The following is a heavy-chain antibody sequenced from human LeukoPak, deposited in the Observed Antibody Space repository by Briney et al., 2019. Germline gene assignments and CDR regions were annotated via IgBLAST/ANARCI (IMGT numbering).Heavy chain of an antibody. J-gene: IGHJ3*02. Sequence: SETLSLTCAVYGGSFSGYYWSWIRQPAEKGLEWIGRIYTSGSTNYNPSLTSRVTMSVDTSKNQFSLKLTSVTAADTAVYYCARDRCNSTTCASRGAFDIWGQGTMVTVS. V-gene: IGHV4-4*07. CDR2: IYTSGST. D-gene: IGHD2-2*01. CDR1: GGSFSGYY. CDR3: ARDRCNSTTCASRGAFDI.